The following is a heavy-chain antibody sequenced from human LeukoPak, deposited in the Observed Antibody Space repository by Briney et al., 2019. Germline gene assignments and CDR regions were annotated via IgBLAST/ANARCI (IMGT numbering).Heavy chain of an antibody. CDR1: GCSISSYY. J-gene: IGHJ4*02. D-gene: IGHD6-19*01. V-gene: IGHV4-59*01. Sequence: SETLSLTCTVSGCSISSYYWSWIRQPPGKGLEWIGYIYYSGSTNYNPSLKSRVTISVDTSNNQFSLKLSYVTAADTAMYYCARGGWSLDYWGQGTLVTVSS. CDR2: IYYSGST. CDR3: ARGGWSLDY.